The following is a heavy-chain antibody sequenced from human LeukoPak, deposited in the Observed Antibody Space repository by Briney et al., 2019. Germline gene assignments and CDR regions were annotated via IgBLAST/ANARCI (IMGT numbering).Heavy chain of an antibody. CDR3: ARESSGGSSSNDAFDI. CDR1: GGSISSGGYY. Sequence: EASETLSLTCTVSGGSISSGGYYWSWIRQHPGKGLGWIGYIYYSGSTYYNPSLKSRVTISVDTSKNQFSLKLSSVTAADTAVYYCARESSGGSSSNDAFDIWGQGTMVTVSS. J-gene: IGHJ3*02. D-gene: IGHD1-26*01. CDR2: IYYSGST. V-gene: IGHV4-31*03.